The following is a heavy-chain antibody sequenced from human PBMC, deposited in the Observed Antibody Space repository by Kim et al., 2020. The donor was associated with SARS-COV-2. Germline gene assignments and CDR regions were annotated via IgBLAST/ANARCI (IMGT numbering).Heavy chain of an antibody. CDR3: ARAGSGSYYYGMDV. D-gene: IGHD1-26*01. Sequence: ADSVKGRFTISRDNSKNTLYLQMNGLGAEDTAVYYCARAGSGSYYYGMDVWGQGTTVTVSS. J-gene: IGHJ6*02. V-gene: IGHV3-30*01.